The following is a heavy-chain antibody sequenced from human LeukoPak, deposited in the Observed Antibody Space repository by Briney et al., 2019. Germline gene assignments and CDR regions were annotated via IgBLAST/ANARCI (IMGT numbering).Heavy chain of an antibody. CDR3: ARASETVPAAMGFDH. CDR2: ISYDGSNK. V-gene: IGHV3-30*01. J-gene: IGHJ4*02. D-gene: IGHD2-2*01. Sequence: GGSLRLSCAASGFTFSSYAMHGVRQAPGKGLEWVAVISYDGSNKYYADSVKGRFTISRDNSKNTLYLQMNSLRAEDTAVYYCARASETVPAAMGFDHWGQGTLVTVSS. CDR1: GFTFSSYA.